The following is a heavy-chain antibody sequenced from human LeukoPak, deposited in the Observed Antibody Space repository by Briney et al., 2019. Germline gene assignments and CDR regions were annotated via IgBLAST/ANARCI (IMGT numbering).Heavy chain of an antibody. CDR1: GGSFSGYY. V-gene: IGHV4-34*01. D-gene: IGHD1-26*01. Sequence: PSETLSLTCAVYGGSFSGYYWSWIRQPPGKGLEWIGEINHSGSTNYNPSLKSRVTISVDTSKNQFSLKLSSVTAADTAVYYCARGRSVFRELLRVNYFDYWGQGTLVTVSS. J-gene: IGHJ4*02. CDR2: INHSGST. CDR3: ARGRSVFRELLRVNYFDY.